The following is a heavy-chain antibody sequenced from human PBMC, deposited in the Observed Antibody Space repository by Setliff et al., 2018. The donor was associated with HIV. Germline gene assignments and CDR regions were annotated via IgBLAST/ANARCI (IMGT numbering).Heavy chain of an antibody. CDR3: ARVYVANIAAAGPYFDY. Sequence: ASVKVSCKPSGYTLNSYRLSWVRQAPGQGLEWMGWISGYNVGHTKYAQKFQGRLTVTTDTSTNTLRAEDTAVYYCARVYVANIAAAGPYFDYWGQGTLVTVSS. V-gene: IGHV1-18*01. CDR1: GYTLNSYR. D-gene: IGHD6-13*01. J-gene: IGHJ4*02. CDR2: ISGYNVGHT.